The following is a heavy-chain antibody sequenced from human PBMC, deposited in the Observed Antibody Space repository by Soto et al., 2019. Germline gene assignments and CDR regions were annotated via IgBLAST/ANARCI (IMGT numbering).Heavy chain of an antibody. CDR3: ARARLPSYYRAPYFDQ. V-gene: IGHV3-11*01. Sequence: PGGSLRLSCAAAGFTFSDYYMSWIRQAPGKGLQWVSYMSAISGTIYYADSVKGRFTISRDNAKSSLYLQMNSLTDEDTAVYYCARARLPSYYRAPYFDQWGQGSLVTVSS. CDR2: MSAISGTI. CDR1: GFTFSDYY. J-gene: IGHJ4*02. D-gene: IGHD3-22*01.